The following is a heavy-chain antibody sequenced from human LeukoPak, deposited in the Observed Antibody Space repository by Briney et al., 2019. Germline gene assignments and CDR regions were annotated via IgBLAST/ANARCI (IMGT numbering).Heavy chain of an antibody. J-gene: IGHJ5*02. CDR3: ARVLESVRYFDWSSQNQKRNWFDP. V-gene: IGHV4-34*01. Sequence: PSETLSLTCAVYGGSFSGYYWSWIRQPPGKGLEWIGEINHRGSTNYNPSLKSRVTISVDASKNQFSLKLSSVTAADTAVYYCARVLESVRYFDWSSQNQKRNWFDPWGQGTLVTVSS. CDR2: INHRGST. D-gene: IGHD3-9*01. CDR1: GGSFSGYY.